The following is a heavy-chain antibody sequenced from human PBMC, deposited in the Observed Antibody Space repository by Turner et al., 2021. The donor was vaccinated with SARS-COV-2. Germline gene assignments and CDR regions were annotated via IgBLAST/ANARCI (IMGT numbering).Heavy chain of an antibody. Sequence: QVQLQESGAGLVKPSETLSLTCNVSGGSISSDFWGWIRQPPGKGLEWIGYIYYRGSTNYTPSLNSRVTMSVDTSKNQFSLKLSSVAAADTAVYYCARHQGSASGYEHGMNVWGQGTAVIVSS. J-gene: IGHJ6*02. V-gene: IGHV4-59*01. CDR2: IYYRGST. CDR1: GGSISSDF. D-gene: IGHD5-12*01. CDR3: ARHQGSASGYEHGMNV.